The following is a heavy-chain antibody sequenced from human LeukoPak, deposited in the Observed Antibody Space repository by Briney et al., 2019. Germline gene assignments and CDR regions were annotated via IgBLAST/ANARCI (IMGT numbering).Heavy chain of an antibody. CDR1: GGSISSSSYY. D-gene: IGHD1-1*01. CDR3: ARGEGADWNGGMDV. J-gene: IGHJ6*02. CDR2: IYYSGST. Sequence: SETLSLTCTVSGGSISSSSYYWGWIRQPPGKGLEWIGSIYYSGSTYYNPSLKSRVTISVDTSKNQFSLKLSSVTAADTAVYYCARGEGADWNGGMDVWGQGTTVTVSS. V-gene: IGHV4-39*07.